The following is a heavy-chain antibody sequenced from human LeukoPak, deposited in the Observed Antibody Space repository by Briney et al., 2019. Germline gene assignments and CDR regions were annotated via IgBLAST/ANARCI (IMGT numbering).Heavy chain of an antibody. CDR3: ARDLKSGYFDS. J-gene: IGHJ4*02. Sequence: GGSLRLSCAASGFTFSNYGMHWVRQAPGKGLERVAVIYDDGSREHFADSVKGRFTISRDNSKNTVVMQMNSLRGEDTAVYYCARDLKSGYFDSWGQGTLVTVSS. CDR1: GFTFSNYG. CDR2: IYDDGSRE. V-gene: IGHV3-33*01. D-gene: IGHD3-3*01.